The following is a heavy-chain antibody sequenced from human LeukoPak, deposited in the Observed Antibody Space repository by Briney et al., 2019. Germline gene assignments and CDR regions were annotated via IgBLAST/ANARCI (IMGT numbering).Heavy chain of an antibody. CDR3: ARDRFSLIRGVIMSPTIDS. V-gene: IGHV3-7*01. Sequence: GGSLRLSCAASGFTFSTYWMTWVRQAPGKGLEWVANIKHDGSERYYVNSVKGRFTISRDNAKNSLFLQMNSLRAEDTAVYLCARDRFSLIRGVIMSPTIDSWGQGTLVTVSS. CDR1: GFTFSTYW. D-gene: IGHD3-10*01. CDR2: IKHDGSER. J-gene: IGHJ4*02.